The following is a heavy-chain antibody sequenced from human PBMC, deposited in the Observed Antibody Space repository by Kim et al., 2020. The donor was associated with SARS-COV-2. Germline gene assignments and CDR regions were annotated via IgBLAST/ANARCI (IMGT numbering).Heavy chain of an antibody. CDR3: ARVGYCSGGRYYSPGDYYG. CDR1: GGTFTSYA. J-gene: IGHJ6*01. CDR2: IIPMFGTA. Sequence: SVKGSCKASGGTFTSYAISWVRQAPGQGLEWMGGIIPMFGTANYALKFQGRVTIIADESTSTAYMELSSLRSEDTAVYYCARVGYCSGGRYYSPGDYYG. V-gene: IGHV1-69*13. D-gene: IGHD2-15*01.